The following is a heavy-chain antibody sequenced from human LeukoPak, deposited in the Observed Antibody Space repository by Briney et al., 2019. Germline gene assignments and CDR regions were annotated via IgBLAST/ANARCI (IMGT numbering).Heavy chain of an antibody. Sequence: ASVKVSCKASGGTFSSYAISWVRQAPGQGLEWMGGIIPIFGTANYAQKFQGRVTITADESTSTAYMELSSLRSEDTAVYYCAGSSSTTSRYYYYYMDVWGKGTTVTVSS. CDR1: GGTFSSYA. D-gene: IGHD6-13*01. CDR3: AGSSSTTSRYYYYYMDV. V-gene: IGHV1-69*13. CDR2: IIPIFGTA. J-gene: IGHJ6*03.